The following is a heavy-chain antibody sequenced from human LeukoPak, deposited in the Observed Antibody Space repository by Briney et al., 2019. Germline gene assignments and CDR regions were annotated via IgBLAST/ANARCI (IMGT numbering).Heavy chain of an antibody. CDR3: ARSPLIMITFGGALSDAFDI. Sequence: GASVKVSCKASGYTFTSYGISWVRQAPGQGLEWMGWINPNSGGTNYAQKFQGRVTMTRDTPISTAYMELSRLRSDDTAVYYCARSPLIMITFGGALSDAFDIWGQGTMVTVSS. D-gene: IGHD3-16*01. J-gene: IGHJ3*02. CDR1: GYTFTSYG. CDR2: INPNSGGT. V-gene: IGHV1-2*02.